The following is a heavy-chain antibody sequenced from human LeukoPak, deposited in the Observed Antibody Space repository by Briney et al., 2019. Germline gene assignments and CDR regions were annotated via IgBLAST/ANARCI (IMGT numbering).Heavy chain of an antibody. CDR2: INPNSGGT. V-gene: IGHV1-2*02. CDR1: GYTFTGYY. D-gene: IGHD6-19*01. J-gene: IGHJ6*04. CDR3: ARVNRIAVAMDV. Sequence: ASVKVSCKASGYTFTGYYMHWVRQAPGQGPEWMGWINPNSGGTNYAQKFQGRVTMTRDTSISTAYMELSRLRSDDTAVYYCARVNRIAVAMDVWGKGTTVTVSS.